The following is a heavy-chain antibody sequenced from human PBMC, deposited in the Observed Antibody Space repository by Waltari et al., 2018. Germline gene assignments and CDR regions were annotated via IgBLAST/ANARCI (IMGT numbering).Heavy chain of an antibody. CDR3: ASRIPEDYGGNYY. CDR2: IYYSGST. Sequence: QVQLQESGPGLVKPSQTLSLTCTVSGGSIRSGDYYWSWIRQPPGKGLEWIGYIYYSGSTYYNPSLKSRVTISVDTSKNQFSLKLSSVTAADTAVYYCASRIPEDYGGNYYWGQGTLVTVSS. CDR1: GGSIRSGDYY. J-gene: IGHJ4*02. V-gene: IGHV4-30-4*08. D-gene: IGHD2-21*02.